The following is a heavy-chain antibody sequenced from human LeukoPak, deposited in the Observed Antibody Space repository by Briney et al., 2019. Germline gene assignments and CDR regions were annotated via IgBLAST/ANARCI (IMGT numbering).Heavy chain of an antibody. Sequence: PSETLSLTCAVYGGSFSGYYWSWIRQPPGKGLEWIGEINHSGSTNYNPSLKSRVTISVDTSKNQFSLKLSSVTAADTAVYYCVGITDAFDIWGQGTMVTVSS. V-gene: IGHV4-34*01. D-gene: IGHD3-22*01. CDR2: INHSGST. CDR3: VGITDAFDI. CDR1: GGSFSGYY. J-gene: IGHJ3*02.